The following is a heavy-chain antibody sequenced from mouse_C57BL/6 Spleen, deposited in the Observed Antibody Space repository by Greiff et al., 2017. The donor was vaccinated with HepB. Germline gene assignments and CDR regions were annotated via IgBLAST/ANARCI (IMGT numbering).Heavy chain of an antibody. J-gene: IGHJ3*01. CDR2: INPNNGGT. V-gene: IGHV1-26*01. Sequence: VQLQQPGPELVKPGASVKISCKASGYTFTDYYMNWVKQSHGKSLEWIGDINPNNGGTSYNQKFKGKATLTVDKSSSTAYMELRSLTSEDSAVYYCARKDYGSSYGFAYWGQGTLVTVSA. D-gene: IGHD1-1*01. CDR3: ARKDYGSSYGFAY. CDR1: GYTFTDYY.